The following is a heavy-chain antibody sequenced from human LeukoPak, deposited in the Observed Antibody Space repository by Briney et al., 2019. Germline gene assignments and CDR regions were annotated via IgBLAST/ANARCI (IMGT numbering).Heavy chain of an antibody. J-gene: IGHJ4*02. CDR3: AREGGLYSSSSSWGLFDY. Sequence: SETLSLTCAVYGGSFSGYYWSWIRQPPGKGLEWIGEINHSGSTNYNPSLKSRVTISVDTSKNQFSLKLSSVTAADTAVYYCAREGGLYSSSSSWGLFDYWGQGTLVTVSS. D-gene: IGHD6-6*01. CDR2: INHSGST. V-gene: IGHV4-34*01. CDR1: GGSFSGYY.